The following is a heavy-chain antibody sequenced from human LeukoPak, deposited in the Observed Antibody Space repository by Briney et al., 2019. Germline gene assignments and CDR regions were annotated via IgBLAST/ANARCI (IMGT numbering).Heavy chain of an antibody. D-gene: IGHD2-15*01. V-gene: IGHV4-39*07. J-gene: IGHJ3*02. CDR2: IYYSGST. Sequence: NPSETLSLTCTVSGGSISSSSYYWGWIRQPPGKGLEWIGSIYYSGSTYYNPSLKSRVTISVDTSKNQFSLKLSSVTAADTAVYYCARVGKGRLAPDAFDIWGQGTMVTVSS. CDR3: ARVGKGRLAPDAFDI. CDR1: GGSISSSSYY.